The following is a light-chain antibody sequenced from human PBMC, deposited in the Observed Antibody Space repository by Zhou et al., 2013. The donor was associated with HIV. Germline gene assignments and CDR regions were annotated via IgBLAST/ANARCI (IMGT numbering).Light chain of an antibody. CDR3: QQYSSYPLT. CDR1: QGISSY. CDR2: AAS. Sequence: AIRMTQSPSAFSASTGDRVTITCRASQGISSYLAWYQQKPGTAPKLLIYAASTLQSGVPSRFSGSGYGTDFTLTISWLQSEDFATYFCQQYSSYPLTFGGGTTVDIK. V-gene: IGKV1-8*01. J-gene: IGKJ4*01.